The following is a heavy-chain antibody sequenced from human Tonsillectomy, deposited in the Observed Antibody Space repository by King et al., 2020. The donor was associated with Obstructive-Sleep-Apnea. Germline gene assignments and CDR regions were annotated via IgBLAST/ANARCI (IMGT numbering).Heavy chain of an antibody. CDR2: ISSNGGSI. CDR1: GFTFSSYA. Sequence: VQLVESGGGLVQPGGSLRLSCAASGFTFSSYAMHWVRQAPGKGLEYVSGISSNGGSIYYANSVKGRFTISRDNSKNTLYLQMDSLRAEDMAVYYCARGVQYDILTGYTMYYFDYWGQGTLVTVSS. CDR3: ARGVQYDILTGYTMYYFDY. D-gene: IGHD3-9*01. V-gene: IGHV3-64*01. J-gene: IGHJ4*02.